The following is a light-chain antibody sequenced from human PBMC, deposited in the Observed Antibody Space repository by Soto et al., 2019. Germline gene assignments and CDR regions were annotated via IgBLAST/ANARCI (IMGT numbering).Light chain of an antibody. CDR3: QQYNNRPYT. J-gene: IGKJ2*01. Sequence: EIVLTQSPGTLSLSPGERATLSCRASQSVSSNYFAWYQQRPGQAPRLLIYGASTRAPDVPDRFSGSGSGTEFTLTISSLQSEDFAVYYCQQYNNRPYTFGQGTKLEIK. CDR1: QSVSSNY. V-gene: IGKV3-15*01. CDR2: GAS.